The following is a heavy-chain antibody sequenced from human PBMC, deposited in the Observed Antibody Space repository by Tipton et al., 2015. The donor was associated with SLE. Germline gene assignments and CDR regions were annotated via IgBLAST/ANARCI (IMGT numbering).Heavy chain of an antibody. CDR3: ARDGVYSSF. V-gene: IGHV4-30-2*01. CDR1: GGSISSGGYS. J-gene: IGHJ4*02. CDR2: IYHSGST. D-gene: IGHD6-6*01. Sequence: TLPLTCAVSGGSISSGGYSWSWIRQPPGKGLEWIGYIYHSGSTYYNPSLKSRVTISVDRSKNQFSLKLSSVTAADTAVYYCARDGVYSSFWGQGTLVTVSS.